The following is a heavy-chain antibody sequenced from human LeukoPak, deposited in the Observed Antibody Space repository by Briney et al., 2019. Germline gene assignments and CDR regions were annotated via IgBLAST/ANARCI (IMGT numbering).Heavy chain of an antibody. V-gene: IGHV4-39*01. CDR2: IYYSGST. D-gene: IGHD3-3*01. CDR3: ARLTFWSGYYYFDY. CDR1: GGSISSSSYY. J-gene: IGHJ4*02. Sequence: PSETLSLTCTVSGGSISSSSYYWGWIRQPPGKGLEWIRSIYYSGSTYYNPSLKSRVTISVDTSKNQFSLKLSSVTAADTAVYYCARLTFWSGYYYFDYWGQGTLVTVSS.